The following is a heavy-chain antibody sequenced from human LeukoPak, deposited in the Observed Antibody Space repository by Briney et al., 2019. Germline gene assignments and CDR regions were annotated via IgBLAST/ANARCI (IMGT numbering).Heavy chain of an antibody. D-gene: IGHD4-17*01. CDR1: GFTFSGSA. CDR3: TRLFATTVTTSWFDP. J-gene: IGHJ5*02. CDR2: IRSKANSYAT. V-gene: IGHV3-73*01. Sequence: GGSLRLSCAASGFTFSGSAMHWVRQASGKGLEWVGRIRSKANSYATAYAASVKGRFTISRDDSKNTAYLQMNSLKTEDTAVYYCTRLFATTVTTSWFDPWGQGTLVTVSS.